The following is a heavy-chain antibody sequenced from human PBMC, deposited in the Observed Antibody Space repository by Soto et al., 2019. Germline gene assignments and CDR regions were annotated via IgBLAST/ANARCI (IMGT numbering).Heavy chain of an antibody. V-gene: IGHV3-72*01. Sequence: EVHVVESGGGLVQPGGSLRLSCAASGFTFSDYYMDWVRQAPGKGLEWVGRARGKALSYSTEYDSSVKGRFTISRDDSHNSMYLQMNSLKTEDTAVYYCARTPQSGNDFHVWGQGTTVTVSS. CDR1: GFTFSDYY. CDR2: ARGKALSYST. J-gene: IGHJ6*02. D-gene: IGHD3-3*01. CDR3: ARTPQSGNDFHV.